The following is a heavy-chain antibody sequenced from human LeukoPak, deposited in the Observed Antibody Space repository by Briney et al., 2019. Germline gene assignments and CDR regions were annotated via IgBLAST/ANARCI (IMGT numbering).Heavy chain of an antibody. V-gene: IGHV5-51*01. CDR2: IYPADSDT. Sequence: GESLKISCKGSGYSFTTYWIGWVRQMPGKGLEWMGIIYPADSDTRYSPSFQGQVTISVDKSISTAYLQWSSLKASDTAIYYCAGRGTGTTLAFDYRGQGTLVTVSS. D-gene: IGHD1-1*01. CDR1: GYSFTTYW. CDR3: AGRGTGTTLAFDY. J-gene: IGHJ4*02.